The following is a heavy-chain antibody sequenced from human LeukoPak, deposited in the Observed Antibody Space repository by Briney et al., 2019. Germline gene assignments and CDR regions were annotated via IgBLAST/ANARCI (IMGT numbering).Heavy chain of an antibody. J-gene: IGHJ4*02. CDR1: GFSFSSYS. Sequence: GGSLRLSCVVSGFSFSSYSMIWVRQAPGKGLQWVANLNKDGSETKSVDSVKGRFTISRDNAKNSLYLQMNSLRAEDTAVYYCGRHRSGSGTYFIDYWGQGTLVSVS. CDR3: GRHRSGSGTYFIDY. D-gene: IGHD3-10*01. V-gene: IGHV3-7*01. CDR2: LNKDGSET.